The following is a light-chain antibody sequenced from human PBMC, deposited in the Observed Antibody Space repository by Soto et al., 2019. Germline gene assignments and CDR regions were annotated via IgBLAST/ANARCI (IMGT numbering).Light chain of an antibody. J-gene: IGKJ2*01. Sequence: EIVLTQSPGTLSLSPGERATLSCRASQRVSSTYLAWYQQNPGQDTRLLIYGASSRATGIPHRFGGSGSGTDFTLTIRRLEPEDFAVYFCQQYGSSSYTFCQGTKLEIK. V-gene: IGKV3-20*01. CDR3: QQYGSSSYT. CDR1: QRVSSTY. CDR2: GAS.